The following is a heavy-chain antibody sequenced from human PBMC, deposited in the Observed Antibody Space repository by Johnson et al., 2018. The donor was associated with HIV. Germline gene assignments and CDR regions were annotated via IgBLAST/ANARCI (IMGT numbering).Heavy chain of an antibody. CDR2: ISYDGSDK. V-gene: IGHV3-30*04. CDR3: ARDGWGSRGWDDAFDI. J-gene: IGHJ3*02. D-gene: IGHD6-19*01. Sequence: QVQLVESGGGVVQPGRSLRLSCAASGFTFSSYAMHWVRQAPAKGLEWVAVISYDGSDKYYADSVKGRFTISRDSSKNTLYRQMNSLRAEDTAVYYCARDGWGSRGWDDAFDIWGQGTMVTVSS. CDR1: GFTFSSYA.